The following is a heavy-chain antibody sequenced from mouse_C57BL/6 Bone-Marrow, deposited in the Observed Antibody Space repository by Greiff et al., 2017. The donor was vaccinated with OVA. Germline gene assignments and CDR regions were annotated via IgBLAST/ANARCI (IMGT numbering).Heavy chain of an antibody. V-gene: IGHV1-39*01. CDR2: INPNYGTT. Sequence: LVESGPELVKPGASVKISCKASGYSFTDYNMNWVKQSNGKSLEWIGVINPNYGTTSYNQKFKGKATLTVDQSSSTAYMQLNSLTSEDSAVYYCARELDYYGSSYFDYWGQGTTLTVSS. CDR3: ARELDYYGSSYFDY. D-gene: IGHD1-1*01. CDR1: GYSFTDYN. J-gene: IGHJ2*01.